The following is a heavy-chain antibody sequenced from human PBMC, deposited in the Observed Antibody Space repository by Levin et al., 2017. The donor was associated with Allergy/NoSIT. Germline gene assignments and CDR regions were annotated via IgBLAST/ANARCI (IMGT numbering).Heavy chain of an antibody. J-gene: IGHJ6*02. V-gene: IGHV1-2*02. CDR3: AREDIVVVPAAIHYYYGMDV. D-gene: IGHD2-2*01. CDR1: GYTFTGYY. CDR2: INPNSGGT. Sequence: ASVKVSCKASGYTFTGYYMHWVRQAPGQGLEWMGWINPNSGGTNYAQKFQGRVTMTRDTSISTAYMELSRLRSDDTAVYYCAREDIVVVPAAIHYYYGMDVWGQGTTVTVSS.